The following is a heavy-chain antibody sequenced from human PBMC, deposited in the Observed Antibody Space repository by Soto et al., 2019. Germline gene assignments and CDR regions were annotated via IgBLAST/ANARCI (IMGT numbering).Heavy chain of an antibody. Sequence: EVRLLESGGGSEQPGGSLRLSCAASGLNFRTYAMYWVRQAPGKGLEWVAAIDDGNIAYYADSVKGRFIISRDNSWNTLYLQMDGLRVEETAIYFCTKRPLCAGDCWHFDDWGQGILVTVSS. J-gene: IGHJ4*02. CDR1: GLNFRTYA. CDR3: TKRPLCAGDCWHFDD. V-gene: IGHV3-23*05. CDR2: IDDGNIA. D-gene: IGHD2-21*02.